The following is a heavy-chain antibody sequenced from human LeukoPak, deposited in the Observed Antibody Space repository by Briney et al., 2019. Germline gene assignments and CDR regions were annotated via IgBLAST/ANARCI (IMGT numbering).Heavy chain of an antibody. J-gene: IGHJ4*02. D-gene: IGHD3-16*01. CDR3: ARERMGVGGFDY. CDR2: IYSGGNT. V-gene: IGHV3-53*01. Sequence: GGSLRLSCTVSGFTVSSNSMSWVRQAPGKGLEWVSFIYSGGNTHYSDSVKGRFTISRDNSKNTLYLQMNSLRAEDTAVYYCARERMGVGGFDYWGQGTLVTVSS. CDR1: GFTVSSNS.